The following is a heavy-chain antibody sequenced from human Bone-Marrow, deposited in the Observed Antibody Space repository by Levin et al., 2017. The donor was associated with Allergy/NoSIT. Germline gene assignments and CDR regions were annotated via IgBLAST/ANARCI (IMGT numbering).Heavy chain of an antibody. V-gene: IGHV4-4*02. CDR2: IYHSGST. Sequence: SQTLSLTCEVAGVSISSSNWWTWVRQPPGKGLEWIGEIYHSGSTNYSPSLKSRVTITIDKSNNQFSLNLNSVTAADTAIYYCVRGKSWDNWGRGTLVTVSS. CDR1: GVSISSSNW. J-gene: IGHJ4*02. CDR3: VRGKSWDN.